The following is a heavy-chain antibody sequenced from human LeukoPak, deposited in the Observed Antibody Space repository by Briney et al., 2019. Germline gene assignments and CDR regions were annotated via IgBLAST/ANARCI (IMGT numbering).Heavy chain of an antibody. CDR2: IKHDGSLK. V-gene: IGHV3-48*03. D-gene: IGHD5-24*01. CDR3: ARRFRD. J-gene: IGHJ4*02. CDR1: GLPFSGFE. Sequence: GGSLRLSGVGSGLPFSGFELNWVRQAPGKGLEWVSYIKHDGSLKTYADSVKGRFTISRDDMRNSLSLQMNGLRPEDTAIYYCARRFRDWGQGILVTVS.